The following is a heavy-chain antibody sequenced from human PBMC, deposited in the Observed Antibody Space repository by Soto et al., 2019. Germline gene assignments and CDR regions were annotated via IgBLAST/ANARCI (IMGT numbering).Heavy chain of an antibody. J-gene: IGHJ6*02. CDR3: ARARDGYNFDYYGMDV. CDR1: GGTFSSYT. V-gene: IGHV1-69*02. Sequence: QVQLVQSGAEVKKPGSSVKVSCKASGGTFSSYTISWVRQAPGQGLEWMGRIIPILGIANYAQKFQGRVTITXDKXTXRAYMELSSLRSEDTAVYYCARARDGYNFDYYGMDVWGQGTTVTVSS. D-gene: IGHD5-12*01. CDR2: IIPILGIA.